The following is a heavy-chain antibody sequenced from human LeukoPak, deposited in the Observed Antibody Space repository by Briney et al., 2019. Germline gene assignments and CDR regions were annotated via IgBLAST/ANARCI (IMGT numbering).Heavy chain of an antibody. D-gene: IGHD5-18*01. CDR3: ARETGDTAMVTGTFDY. Sequence: PPETLSLTCTVSGGSISSYYWSWIRQPPGKGLEWIGYIYYSGSTNYNPSLESRVTISVDTSKNQFSLKLSSVTAADTAVYYCARETGDTAMVTGTFDYWGQGTLVTVSS. CDR2: IYYSGST. V-gene: IGHV4-59*01. J-gene: IGHJ4*02. CDR1: GGSISSYY.